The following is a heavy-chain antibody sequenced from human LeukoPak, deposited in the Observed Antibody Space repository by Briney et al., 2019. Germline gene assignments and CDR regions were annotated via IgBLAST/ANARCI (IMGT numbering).Heavy chain of an antibody. Sequence: KSSETLSLTCTVSGGSISSSSYYWGWIRQPPGKGLEWIGSIYYSGSTYYNPSLKSRVTISVDTSKNQFSLKLSSVTAADTAVYYCARWIDQPRNYYFDYWGQGTLVTVSS. CDR1: GGSISSSSYY. J-gene: IGHJ4*02. CDR3: ARWIDQPRNYYFDY. D-gene: IGHD2-2*01. V-gene: IGHV4-39*07. CDR2: IYYSGST.